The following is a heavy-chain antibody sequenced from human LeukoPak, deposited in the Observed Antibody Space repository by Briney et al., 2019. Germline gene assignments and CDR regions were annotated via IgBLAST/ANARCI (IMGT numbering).Heavy chain of an antibody. CDR1: GFTVSSNY. J-gene: IGHJ3*02. D-gene: IGHD3-22*01. CDR3: ARANYDSSGYYLDAFDI. Sequence: GSLRLSCAASGFTVSSNYMSWVRQAPGKGLEWVSVIYSGGSTYYADSVKGRFTISRDNSKNTLYLQMNSLRAEDTAMYYCARANYDSSGYYLDAFDIWGQGTMVTVSS. V-gene: IGHV3-53*01. CDR2: IYSGGST.